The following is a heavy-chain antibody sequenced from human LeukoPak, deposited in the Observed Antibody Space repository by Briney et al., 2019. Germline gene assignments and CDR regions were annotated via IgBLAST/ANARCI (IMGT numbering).Heavy chain of an antibody. CDR2: IYYTGST. V-gene: IGHV4-30-4*01. CDR1: GDSISSGDYY. D-gene: IGHD4-23*01. Sequence: SETLSLTCTVSGDSISSGDYYWDWIRQPPGKGLEWKGYIYYTGSTYHNPSLKSRITTSADTSKNQFSLKLSSVAAAATAVYYCARGFDYGGNFDVWGQGTMVTVSS. CDR3: ARGFDYGGNFDV. J-gene: IGHJ3*01.